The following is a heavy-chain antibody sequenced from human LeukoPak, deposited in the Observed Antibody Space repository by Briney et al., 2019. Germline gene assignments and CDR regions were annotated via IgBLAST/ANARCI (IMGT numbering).Heavy chain of an antibody. CDR3: ASTMYYYDSSGYPYFQH. D-gene: IGHD3-22*01. V-gene: IGHV4-31*03. CDR1: GGSISSGGYY. J-gene: IGHJ1*01. Sequence: SETLSFTCTVSGGSISSGGYYWSWIRQHPGKGLEWIGYIYYSGSTYYNPFLKSRVTISVDTSKNQFSLKLSSVTAADTAVYYCASTMYYYDSSGYPYFQHWGQGTLVTVSS. CDR2: IYYSGST.